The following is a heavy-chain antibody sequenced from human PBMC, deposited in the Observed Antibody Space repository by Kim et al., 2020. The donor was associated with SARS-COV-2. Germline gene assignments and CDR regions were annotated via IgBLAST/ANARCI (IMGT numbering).Heavy chain of an antibody. CDR2: ISYNGST. CDR3: ARAPGNYYFYMDV. CDR1: GDSISSGTFS. J-gene: IGHJ6*03. Sequence: SETLSLTCTVSGDSISSGTFSWTWIRQHPGKGLEWIGYISYNGSTSYNPSLKSRVFISTDASKNQFSLRLSSVTAADTARYYCARAPGNYYFYMDVWGEG. V-gene: IGHV4-31*03.